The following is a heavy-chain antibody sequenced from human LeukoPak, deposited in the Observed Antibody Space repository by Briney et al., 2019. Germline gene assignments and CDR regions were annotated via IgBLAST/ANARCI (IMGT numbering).Heavy chain of an antibody. J-gene: IGHJ4*02. CDR3: AGIVPAALTY. Sequence: KPSETLSLTCTVSGGSISSSNYSWGWIRQPPGKGLEWIGSLYYSGSTYYNPSLKSRVTISVDTSKNQFSLKVTSVTAADTAIYYCAGIVPAALTYWGQGTLVIVSS. V-gene: IGHV4-39*01. D-gene: IGHD2-2*01. CDR2: LYYSGST. CDR1: GGSISSSNYS.